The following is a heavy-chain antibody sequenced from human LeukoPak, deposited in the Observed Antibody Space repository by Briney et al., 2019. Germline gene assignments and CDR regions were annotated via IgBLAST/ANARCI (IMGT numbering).Heavy chain of an antibody. CDR2: IYYSGTT. V-gene: IGHV4-31*03. Sequence: SQTLSLTCTVSGGSISSGGNFWSWIRQRPGKGLEWIGFIYYSGTTYSNPSLKSRVAISADTPKNEFSLKLNSLTAADTAVYYCARGGSGSYYSVYYAVDVWGQGTTVTVS. CDR3: ARGGSGSYYSVYYAVDV. J-gene: IGHJ6*02. D-gene: IGHD1-26*01. CDR1: GGSISSGGNF.